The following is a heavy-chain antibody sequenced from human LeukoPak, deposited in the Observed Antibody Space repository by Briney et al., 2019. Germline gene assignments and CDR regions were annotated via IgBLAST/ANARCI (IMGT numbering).Heavy chain of an antibody. J-gene: IGHJ5*02. D-gene: IGHD6-13*01. CDR1: GGSINRGY. V-gene: IGHV4-30-4*08. CDR3: ASGYGSGWFDR. Sequence: PSQTLSLTCTVSGGSINRGYWSWVRQHPGKGLEWIGHIFYSGSTFYNPSLKSRVTIAVHTSRDQFSLQLTSVTAADTAVYYCASGYGSGWFDRWGQGTLVSVSP. CDR2: IFYSGST.